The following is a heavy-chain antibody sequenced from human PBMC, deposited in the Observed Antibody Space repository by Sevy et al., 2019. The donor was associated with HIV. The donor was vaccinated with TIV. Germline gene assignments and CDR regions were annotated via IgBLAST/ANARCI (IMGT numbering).Heavy chain of an antibody. V-gene: IGHV3-74*01. CDR3: ARGGAIVLPAALELDH. D-gene: IGHD2-2*01. CDR2: ISLDGSHI. Sequence: GGSLRLSCAASGFSFSAYWMHWVRQVPGKGLVWVARISLDGSHIDYADSVKGRFTISRDNAKNTLSLQMNSLRGEDTAVYYCARGGAIVLPAALELDHWGQGTLVTVSS. CDR1: GFSFSAYW. J-gene: IGHJ4*02.